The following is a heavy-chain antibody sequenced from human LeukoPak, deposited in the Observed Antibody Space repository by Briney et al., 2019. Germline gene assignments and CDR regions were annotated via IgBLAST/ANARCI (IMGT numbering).Heavy chain of an antibody. D-gene: IGHD7-27*01. CDR2: VTNSGGST. CDR1: GFTFSFYA. Sequence: GGSLRLSCAASGFTFSFYAMSWVRQAPGKGLEWVSGVTNSGGSTYYADSVRGRFTISRDNSKNTLYLQMNNLRAEDTAVYFCAKPWGDFFFDYWGQGTLVTVAS. J-gene: IGHJ4*02. V-gene: IGHV3-23*01. CDR3: AKPWGDFFFDY.